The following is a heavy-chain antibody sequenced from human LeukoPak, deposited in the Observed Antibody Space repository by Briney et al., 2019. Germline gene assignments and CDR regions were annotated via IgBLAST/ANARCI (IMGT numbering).Heavy chain of an antibody. V-gene: IGHV4-30-4*01. CDR3: ARNAAMNWFDP. CDR2: IYYSGTT. D-gene: IGHD6-25*01. CDR1: GGSISSGDYY. J-gene: IGHJ5*02. Sequence: SQTLSLTCTVSGGSISSGDYYWSWIRQPPGKGLEWIGYIYYSGTTYYNPSLKSRVTISVDTSKNQFSLKLSSVTAADTAVYYCARNAAMNWFDPWGQGTLVTVSS.